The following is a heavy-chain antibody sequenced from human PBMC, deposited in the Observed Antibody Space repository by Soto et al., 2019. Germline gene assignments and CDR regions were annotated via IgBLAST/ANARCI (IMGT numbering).Heavy chain of an antibody. Sequence: PGGSLRLSCAASGFTFSSYAMSWVRQAPGKGLEWVSAISGSGGSTYYADSVKGRFTISRDNSKNTLYLQMNSLRAEDTAVYYCAKERALTGDTSYYRPSHYWGRGTLVTVSS. J-gene: IGHJ4*02. V-gene: IGHV3-23*01. D-gene: IGHD7-27*01. CDR3: AKERALTGDTSYYRPSHY. CDR1: GFTFSSYA. CDR2: ISGSGGST.